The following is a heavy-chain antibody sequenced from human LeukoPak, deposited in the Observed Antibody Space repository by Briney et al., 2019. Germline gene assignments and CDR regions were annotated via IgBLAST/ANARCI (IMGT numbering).Heavy chain of an antibody. CDR3: ARGTGEGYTYGRYYFDY. J-gene: IGHJ4*02. V-gene: IGHV1-2*02. CDR2: INPGSGGT. CDR1: GYTFSGHF. D-gene: IGHD5-18*01. Sequence: ASVKVSCKASGYTFSGHFLHWVRQAPGQGLEWMGWINPGSGGTNFAQKFQGRVTMTRDTSISTAYVELSRLRSDDTAVYYCARGTGEGYTYGRYYFDYWGQGTLVTVSS.